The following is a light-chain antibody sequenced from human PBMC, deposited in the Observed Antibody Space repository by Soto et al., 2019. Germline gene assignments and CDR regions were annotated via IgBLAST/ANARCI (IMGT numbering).Light chain of an antibody. Sequence: AIRMTQSPSSLSASTGDRVTITCRASQGISSYLAWYQQKPGKAPKLLIYAASTLQSGVPSRFSGSGSGTDFTLTISCLQSEDFATYYCQQYYSWTWTFGQGTKVEIK. V-gene: IGKV1-8*01. CDR1: QGISSY. J-gene: IGKJ1*01. CDR3: QQYYSWTWT. CDR2: AAS.